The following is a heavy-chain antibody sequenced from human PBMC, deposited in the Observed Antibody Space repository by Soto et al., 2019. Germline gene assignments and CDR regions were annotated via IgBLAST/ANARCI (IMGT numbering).Heavy chain of an antibody. CDR2: IKQDGSEK. CDR3: ARDRYYDSSGYSYYHYGMDV. CDR1: GLTFSTYW. D-gene: IGHD3-22*01. V-gene: IGHV3-7*03. Sequence: GGSLRLSCAASGLTFSTYWMSWVRQAPGKGLEWVANIKQDGSEKYYVDSVKGRSTISRDNAKNSLYLQMNSLRAEDTAVYYCARDRYYDSSGYSYYHYGMDVWGQGTTVTVSS. J-gene: IGHJ6*02.